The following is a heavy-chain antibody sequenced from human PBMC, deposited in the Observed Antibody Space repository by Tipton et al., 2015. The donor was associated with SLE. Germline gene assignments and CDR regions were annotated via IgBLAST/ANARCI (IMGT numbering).Heavy chain of an antibody. CDR1: GGSISDYY. V-gene: IGHV4-59*08. CDR3: ARGPGGILTGYSYYFDY. Sequence: TLSLTCTVSGGSISDYYWNWIRQPPGKGLEWIGNIYYSGSTNYNPSLKSRVTISVDTSKNQFSLNLSSVTAADTAVYYCARGPGGILTGYSYYFDYWGQGTLVTVSS. D-gene: IGHD3-9*01. CDR2: IYYSGST. J-gene: IGHJ4*02.